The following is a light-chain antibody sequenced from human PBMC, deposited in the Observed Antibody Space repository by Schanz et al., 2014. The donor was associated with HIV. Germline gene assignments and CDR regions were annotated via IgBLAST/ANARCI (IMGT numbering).Light chain of an antibody. V-gene: IGLV2-23*02. CDR3: CSYAASEDVV. CDR1: NSDIGSYGL. CDR2: GVT. Sequence: QSALTQPASVSGSPGQSITLSCTGSNSDIGSYGLVSWYQQHPGKSPKLLIYGVTKRPSGVSPRFSGSKSGNTASLTISGLQAEDEADYYCCSYAASEDVVFGGGTKLTVL. J-gene: IGLJ2*01.